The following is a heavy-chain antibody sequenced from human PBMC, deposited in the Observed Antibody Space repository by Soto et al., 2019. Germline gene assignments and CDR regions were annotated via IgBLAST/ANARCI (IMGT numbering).Heavy chain of an antibody. CDR2: MSGTSADT. V-gene: IGHV3-23*01. CDR1: GFKFSAYA. CDR3: AREDGGGPFDY. Sequence: DVHLLESGGGLVQPGGSLRLSCAASGFKFSAYAMHWVRQAPGQGLEWVSSMSGTSADTYYADSVKGRFTVSRDSSKDTLYLQLNSLRAEDTALYFCAREDGGGPFDYWGQGTLLIVSS. J-gene: IGHJ4*02. D-gene: IGHD3-10*01.